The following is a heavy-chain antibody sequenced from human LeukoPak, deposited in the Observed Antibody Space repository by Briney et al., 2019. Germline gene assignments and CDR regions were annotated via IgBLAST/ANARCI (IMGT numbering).Heavy chain of an antibody. CDR1: GFTVSSNY. Sequence: GGSLRLSCGASGFTVSSNYMSWVRQAPGKGLEWVSAISGSGGSTYYADSVKGRFTISRDNSKNTLYLQMNSLRAEDTAVYYCAKELWFGELYFDYWGQGTLVTVSS. V-gene: IGHV3-23*01. J-gene: IGHJ4*02. CDR3: AKELWFGELYFDY. CDR2: ISGSGGST. D-gene: IGHD3-10*01.